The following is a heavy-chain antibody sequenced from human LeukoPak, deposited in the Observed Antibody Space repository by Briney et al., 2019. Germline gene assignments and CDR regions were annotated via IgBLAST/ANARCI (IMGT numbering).Heavy chain of an antibody. Sequence: VASVKVSCKASGFTFTSSAVQWVRQARGQRLEWIGWIVVGSGNTNYAQKFQERVTITRDMSTSTAYMELSSLRSEDTAVYYCAADLCSGGSCYHDYWGQGTLVTVSS. J-gene: IGHJ4*02. V-gene: IGHV1-58*01. CDR3: AADLCSGGSCYHDY. CDR1: GFTFTSSA. D-gene: IGHD2-15*01. CDR2: IVVGSGNT.